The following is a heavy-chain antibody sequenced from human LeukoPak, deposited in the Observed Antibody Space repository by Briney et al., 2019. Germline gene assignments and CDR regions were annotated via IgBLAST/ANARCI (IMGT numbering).Heavy chain of an antibody. CDR2: IYHSGST. V-gene: IGHV4-38-2*01. D-gene: IGHD6-13*01. J-gene: IGHJ3*02. Sequence: SETLSLTCAVSDYSISSGYYWGWIRQPPGKGLEWIGSIYHSGSTYYNPSLKRRVTISLEKSKNQFSVKLGSVTAADTAVYYCARELIAADTRDAFDIWGQGTMVTVSS. CDR3: ARELIAADTRDAFDI. CDR1: DYSISSGYY.